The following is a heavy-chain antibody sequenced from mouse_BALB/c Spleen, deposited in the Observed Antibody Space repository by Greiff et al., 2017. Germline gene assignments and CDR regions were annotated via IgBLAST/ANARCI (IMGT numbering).Heavy chain of an antibody. CDR3: ARLGYYIAMDY. D-gene: IGHD2-3*01. CDR1: GFTFSSFG. J-gene: IGHJ4*01. Sequence: EVQVVESGGGLVQPGGSRKLSCAASGFTFSSFGMHWVRQAPEKGLEWVAYISSGSSTIYYADTVKGRFTISRDNPKNTLFLQMTSLRSEDTAMYYCARLGYYIAMDYWGQGTSVTVSS. CDR2: ISSGSSTI. V-gene: IGHV5-17*02.